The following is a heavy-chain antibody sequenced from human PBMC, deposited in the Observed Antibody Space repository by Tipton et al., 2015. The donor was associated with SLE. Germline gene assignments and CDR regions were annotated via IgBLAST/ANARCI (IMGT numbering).Heavy chain of an antibody. V-gene: IGHV4-39*07. CDR3: ARHRQLYSFVF. CDR2: IFYNGNT. D-gene: IGHD5-24*01. J-gene: IGHJ4*02. CDR1: GGSISSSGYY. Sequence: TLSLTCTVSGGSISSSGYYWGWIRQPPGKGLVWIGHIFYNGNTYYCPYLKSRVTISLDTSKNQFSLNLNSVTAADTAVYYCARHRQLYSFVFWGRGTLGTVPS.